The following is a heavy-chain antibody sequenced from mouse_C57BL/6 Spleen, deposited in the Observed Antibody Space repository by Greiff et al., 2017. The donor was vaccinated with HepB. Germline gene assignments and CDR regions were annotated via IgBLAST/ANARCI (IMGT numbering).Heavy chain of an antibody. V-gene: IGHV5-12*01. J-gene: IGHJ2*01. CDR3: ARHGDDGSYYFDY. CDR2: ISNGGGST. Sequence: EVKLVESGGGLVQPGGSLKLSCAASGFTFSDYYMYWVRQTPEKRLEWVAYISNGGGSTYYQDTVKGRFTISRDNAKNTLYLQMSRLKSEDTAMYYCARHGDDGSYYFDYWGQGTTLTVSS. D-gene: IGHD1-1*01. CDR1: GFTFSDYY.